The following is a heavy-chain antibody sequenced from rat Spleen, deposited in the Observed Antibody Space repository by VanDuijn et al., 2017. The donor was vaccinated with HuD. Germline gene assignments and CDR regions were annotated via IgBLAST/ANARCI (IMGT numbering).Heavy chain of an antibody. V-gene: IGHV5-22*01. CDR2: ISYEGSST. CDR1: GFTFSDYY. Sequence: EVQLVESGGGLVQPGRSLKLSCAVSGFTFSDYYMAWVRQAPKKGLEWVASISYEGSSTYYGDSVKGRFTISRDNAKNTLYLQMDSLRSEDTAIYFCTRRGYLSNWYFDFWGPGTMVTVSS. D-gene: IGHD1-11*01. J-gene: IGHJ1*01. CDR3: TRRGYLSNWYFDF.